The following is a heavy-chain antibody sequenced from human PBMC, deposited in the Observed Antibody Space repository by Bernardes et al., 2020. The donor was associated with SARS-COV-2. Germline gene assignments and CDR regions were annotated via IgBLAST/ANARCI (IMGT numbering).Heavy chain of an antibody. CDR3: ARGYQLLSRAGFDP. D-gene: IGHD2-2*01. CDR2: IYSGGST. Sequence: GGSLRLSCAASGFTVSSNYMSWVRQAPGKGLEWVSVIYSGGSTYYADSVKGRFTISRHNSKNTLYLQMNSLRAEDTAVYYCARGYQLLSRAGFDPWGQGTLVTVSS. CDR1: GFTVSSNY. V-gene: IGHV3-53*04. J-gene: IGHJ5*02.